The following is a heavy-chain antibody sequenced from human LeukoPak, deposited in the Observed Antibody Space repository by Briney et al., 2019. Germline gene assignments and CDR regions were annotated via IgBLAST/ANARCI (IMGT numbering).Heavy chain of an antibody. CDR3: ARSGYSSGWYLDY. V-gene: IGHV1-69*13. Sequence: ASVKVSCKASGGTFSSYAISWVRQAPGQGLEWMGGIIPIFGTANYAQKFQGRVTTTADESTSTAYMELSSLRSEDTAVYYCARSGYSSGWYLDYWGQGTLVTVSS. J-gene: IGHJ4*02. CDR1: GGTFSSYA. CDR2: IIPIFGTA. D-gene: IGHD6-19*01.